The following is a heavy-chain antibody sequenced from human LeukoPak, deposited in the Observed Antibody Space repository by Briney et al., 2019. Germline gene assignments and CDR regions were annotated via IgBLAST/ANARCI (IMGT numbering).Heavy chain of an antibody. CDR1: GGSFSGYY. CDR3: ARGRNDILLWFGELLNWFDP. CDR2: INHSGST. D-gene: IGHD3-10*01. V-gene: IGHV4-34*01. J-gene: IGHJ5*02. Sequence: TSETLSLTCAVYGGSFSGYYWSWIRQPPGKGLEWIGEINHSGSTNYNPSLKSRVTISVDTSKNQFSLKLSSVTAADTAVYYCARGRNDILLWFGELLNWFDPWGQGTLVTVSS.